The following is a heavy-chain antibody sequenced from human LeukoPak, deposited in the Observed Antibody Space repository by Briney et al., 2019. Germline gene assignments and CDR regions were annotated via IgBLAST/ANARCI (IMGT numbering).Heavy chain of an antibody. V-gene: IGHV7-4-1*02. CDR1: GYTFTSYA. CDR2: INTNTGKP. CDR3: ARAASRDY. J-gene: IGHJ4*02. Sequence: ASVKVSCKASGYTFTSYAMNWVRQAPGQGLEWMGWINTNTGKPTYAQGFTGRFVFSLDSSVSTAYLQINSLNAEGTAVYYWARAASRDYWGQGTLVTVSS. D-gene: IGHD2-2*01.